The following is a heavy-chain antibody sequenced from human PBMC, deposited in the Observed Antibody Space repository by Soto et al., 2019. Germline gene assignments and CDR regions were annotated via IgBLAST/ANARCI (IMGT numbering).Heavy chain of an antibody. CDR3: VSQRTSVLTQAYFDY. Sequence: SETLSLTCTVSGGSVSNSNYYWGWIRQSTGKGLEWSGSVYYRGRSYSKSSVKSRVTISVDTSKNQFSLNLNSVTASDTAVYFCVSQRTSVLTQAYFDYWGPGALVTVSS. J-gene: IGHJ4*02. CDR2: VYYRGRS. CDR1: GGSVSNSNYY. D-gene: IGHD2-8*01. V-gene: IGHV4-39*01.